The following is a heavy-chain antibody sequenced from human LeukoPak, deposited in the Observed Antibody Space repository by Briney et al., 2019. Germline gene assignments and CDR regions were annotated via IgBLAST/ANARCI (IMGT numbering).Heavy chain of an antibody. Sequence: PGGSLTLSCAASGFTLDDYAMHWVRQAPGKGLEWVSLISGDGGSTYYADSVKGRFTISRDNSKNSLYLQMNSLRTEDTALYYCAKDFDSSGYYLDYWGQGTLVTVSS. CDR3: AKDFDSSGYYLDY. D-gene: IGHD3-22*01. CDR1: GFTLDDYA. J-gene: IGHJ4*02. CDR2: ISGDGGST. V-gene: IGHV3-43*02.